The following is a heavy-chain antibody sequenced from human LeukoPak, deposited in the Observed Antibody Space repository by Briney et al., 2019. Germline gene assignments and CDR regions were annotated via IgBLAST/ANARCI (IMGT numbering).Heavy chain of an antibody. CDR2: ISYDGSNK. CDR1: GFTFSSYA. V-gene: IGHV3-30-3*01. CDR3: ASHAYSSSSFWSYYGMDV. D-gene: IGHD6-13*01. J-gene: IGHJ6*02. Sequence: GGSLRLSCAASGFTFSSYAMHWVRQAPGKGLEWVAVISYDGSNKYYADSVKGRFTISRDNSKNTLYLQMNSLRAEDTAVYYCASHAYSSSSFWSYYGMDVWGQGTTVTVSS.